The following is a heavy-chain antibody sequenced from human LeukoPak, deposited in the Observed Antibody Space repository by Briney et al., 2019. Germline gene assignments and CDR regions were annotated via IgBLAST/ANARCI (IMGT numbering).Heavy chain of an antibody. CDR1: GGSFSGHY. Sequence: SETLSLTCAVYGGSFSGHYWSWIRQPPGKGLEWIEEIYHSGSTNYNPSLKSRVTISVDTSKNQFSLKLTSVTVADTAVYYCARRRAYTSNWYVDYWGQGTLVTVSP. CDR3: ARRRAYTSNWYVDY. J-gene: IGHJ4*02. D-gene: IGHD6-13*01. CDR2: IYHSGST. V-gene: IGHV4-34*01.